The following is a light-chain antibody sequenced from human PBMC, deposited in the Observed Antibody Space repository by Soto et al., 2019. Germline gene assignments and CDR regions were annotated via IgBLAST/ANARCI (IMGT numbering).Light chain of an antibody. CDR3: QQYNNWPWT. Sequence: EIVMTQSPATLSLSPASRSTLSCRASQSISDTLAWYQQKPGQAPRLLIYSASRRATGFPGRFSGSGSGTDFTLTISSLQSEDLAVYYCQQYNNWPWTFGQGTTGDIK. J-gene: IGKJ1*01. V-gene: IGKV3-15*01. CDR1: QSISDT. CDR2: SAS.